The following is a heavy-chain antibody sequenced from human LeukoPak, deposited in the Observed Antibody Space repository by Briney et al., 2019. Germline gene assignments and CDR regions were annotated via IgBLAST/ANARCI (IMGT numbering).Heavy chain of an antibody. D-gene: IGHD4-11*01. CDR3: AIDAVVRDYSNSDY. CDR1: GYTFTGYY. V-gene: IGHV1-2*02. CDR2: INPVSGGT. Sequence: GASVNASCKASGYTFTGYYIHWVREAPEQGLEWMGWINPVSGGTNEAQMFQGRLAMTRDTSISTAYMELSRLTSDDTAVYYCAIDAVVRDYSNSDYLVGGTLVTVSS. J-gene: IGHJ4*02.